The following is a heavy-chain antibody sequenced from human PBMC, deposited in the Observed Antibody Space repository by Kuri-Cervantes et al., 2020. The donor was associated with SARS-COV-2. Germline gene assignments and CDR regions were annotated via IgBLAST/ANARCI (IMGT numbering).Heavy chain of an antibody. J-gene: IGHJ6*02. CDR3: ASEVIPNPSEKYAYYGLDV. CDR2: ISSSSSTI. CDR1: GFTVSSNY. V-gene: IGHV3-48*01. D-gene: IGHD1-26*01. Sequence: GGSLRLSCAASGFTVSSNYMTRVRQAPGKGLEWVSYISSSSSTIHYADSVKGRFTISRDNAKKSLFLQMNSLRAEDTAVYYCASEVIPNPSEKYAYYGLDVWGQGTTVTVSS.